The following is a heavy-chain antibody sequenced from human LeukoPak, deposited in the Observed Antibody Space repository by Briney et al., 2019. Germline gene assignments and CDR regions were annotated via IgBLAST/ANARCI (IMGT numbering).Heavy chain of an antibody. V-gene: IGHV3-23*01. J-gene: IGHJ4*02. Sequence: GGSLRLSCAASGFTFSSYAMSWVRRAPGKGLEWVSAISGSGGSTYYADSVKGRFTISRDNSKNTLYLQMNGLRAEDTAVYYCAKPGDIVVVPAATYDYWGQGTLVTVSS. CDR2: ISGSGGST. CDR3: AKPGDIVVVPAATYDY. D-gene: IGHD2-2*01. CDR1: GFTFSSYA.